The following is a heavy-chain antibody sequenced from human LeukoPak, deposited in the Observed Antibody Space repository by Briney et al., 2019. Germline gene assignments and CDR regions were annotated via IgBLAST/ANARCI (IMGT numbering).Heavy chain of an antibody. CDR1: GFTFSSYA. D-gene: IGHD6-6*01. Sequence: GGSLRLSCAASGFTFSSYAMHWVRQAPDKGLEWVAVISYDGSNKYYADSVKGRFTISRDNSKNTLYLQMNSLRAEDTAVYYCARRRSSFDYWGQGTLVTVSS. CDR3: ARRRSSFDY. CDR2: ISYDGSNK. V-gene: IGHV3-30-3*01. J-gene: IGHJ4*02.